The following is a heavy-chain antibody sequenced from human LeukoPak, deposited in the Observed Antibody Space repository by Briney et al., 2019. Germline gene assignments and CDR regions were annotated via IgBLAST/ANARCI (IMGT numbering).Heavy chain of an antibody. D-gene: IGHD3-10*01. CDR1: GFTFSSYA. J-gene: IGHJ4*02. Sequence: PGGSLRLSCAASGFTFSSYAMGWVRQAPGKGLEWVSAISGSGGSTYYADSVKGRFTISRDNSKNTLYLQMNSLRAEDTAVYYCAKDRIAVTMVRGGDFDYWGQGTLVTVSS. V-gene: IGHV3-23*01. CDR2: ISGSGGST. CDR3: AKDRIAVTMVRGGDFDY.